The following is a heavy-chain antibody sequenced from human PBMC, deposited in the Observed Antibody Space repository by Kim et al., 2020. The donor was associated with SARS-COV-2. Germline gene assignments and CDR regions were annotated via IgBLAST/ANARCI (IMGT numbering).Heavy chain of an antibody. CDR3: TRGRGAYDPNWFDP. J-gene: IGHJ5*02. D-gene: IGHD5-12*01. CDR1: GVSVRYTNNY. V-gene: IGHV4-61*01. Sequence: SETLSLTCTVSGVSVRYTNNYWIWIRQPPGKGLEWLGYIYDNGSTKYNPALKGRATISMDMSENLFSLRLTSVTTADTAVYYCTRGRGAYDPNWFDPWGQGTRVTVSS. CDR2: IYDNGST.